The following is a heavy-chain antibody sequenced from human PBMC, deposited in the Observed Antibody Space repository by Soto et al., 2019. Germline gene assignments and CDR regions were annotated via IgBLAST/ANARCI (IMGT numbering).Heavy chain of an antibody. CDR3: ASETGTTSDNWFGP. V-gene: IGHV4-34*01. D-gene: IGHD1-7*01. CDR2: INHSGST. J-gene: IGHJ5*02. CDR1: GGSFSGYY. Sequence: PSETLSLTCAVYGGSFSGYYWSWIRQPPGKGLEWIGEINHSGSTNYNPSLKSRVTISVDTSKNEFSLKLSSVTAADTAVYYCASETGTTSDNWFGPWGKGTLVTV.